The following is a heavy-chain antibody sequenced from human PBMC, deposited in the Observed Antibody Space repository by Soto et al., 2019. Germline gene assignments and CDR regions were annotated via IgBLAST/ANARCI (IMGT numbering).Heavy chain of an antibody. Sequence: QVQLQESGPGLVKPSETLSLTCTVSGASVSSGGYYWSWIRQPPGKGLEWIGYIYYSGNTNYNPSLKSRVTISVDTSKNQFSLKLSSVTAADTAVYYCARADYYDSSGLDYWGQGTLVTVSS. D-gene: IGHD3-22*01. J-gene: IGHJ4*02. CDR1: GASVSSGGYY. CDR2: IYYSGNT. V-gene: IGHV4-61*08. CDR3: ARADYYDSSGLDY.